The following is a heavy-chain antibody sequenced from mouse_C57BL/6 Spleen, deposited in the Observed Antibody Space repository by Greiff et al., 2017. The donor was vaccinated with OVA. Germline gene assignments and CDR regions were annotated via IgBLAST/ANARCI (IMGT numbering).Heavy chain of an antibody. CDR1: GFTFSDYG. D-gene: IGHD1-1*01. V-gene: IGHV5-17*01. Sequence: EVQLVESGGGLVKPGGSLKLSCAASGFTFSDYGMHWVRQAPEKGLEWVAYISSGSSTIYYADTVKGRFTISRDNAKNTLFLQMTSLRSEDTAMYYCARRFITTVVRYWYFDVWGTGTTVTVSS. CDR3: ARRFITTVVRYWYFDV. J-gene: IGHJ1*03. CDR2: ISSGSSTI.